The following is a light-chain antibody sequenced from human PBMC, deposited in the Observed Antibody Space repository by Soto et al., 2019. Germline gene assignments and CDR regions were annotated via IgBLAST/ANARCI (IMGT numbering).Light chain of an antibody. CDR3: ETWDSSLSAGV. V-gene: IGLV1-51*01. Sequence: QSALTQPPSVSAAPGQTVTISCSGSISSIGSNFVSWYQQLPGTAPKLLISDNNKRPSGIPDRFSGSKSGTSATLVITGLQTGDEADYYCETWDSSLSAGVFGGGTKVTVL. CDR2: DNN. J-gene: IGLJ2*01. CDR1: ISSIGSNF.